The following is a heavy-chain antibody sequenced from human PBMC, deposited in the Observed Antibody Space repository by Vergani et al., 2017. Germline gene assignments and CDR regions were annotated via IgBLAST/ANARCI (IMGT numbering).Heavy chain of an antibody. V-gene: IGHV1-69*01. Sequence: QVQLVQSGAEVKKPGSSVKVSCKASGGTFSSYAISWVRQAPGQGLEWMGGIILIFGTANYAQKFQGRVTITADESTSTAYMELSSLRSEDTAVYYCARGQDIVVVPAAFNWFDPWGQGTLVTVSS. J-gene: IGHJ5*02. CDR3: ARGQDIVVVPAAFNWFDP. D-gene: IGHD2-2*01. CDR2: IILIFGTA. CDR1: GGTFSSYA.